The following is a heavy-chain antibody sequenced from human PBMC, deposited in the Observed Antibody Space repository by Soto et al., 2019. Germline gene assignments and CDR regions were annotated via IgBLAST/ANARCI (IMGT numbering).Heavy chain of an antibody. CDR3: ARDAGWLRAPFDY. J-gene: IGHJ4*02. D-gene: IGHD5-12*01. V-gene: IGHV3-21*01. CDR2: ISSSSSYT. CDR1: GFTFSSYS. Sequence: GGSLRLSCAASGFTFSSYSMNWVRQAPGKGLEWVSSISSSSSYTYYADSVKGRFTNSRDNAKNSLYLQMNSLRAEDTAVYYCARDAGWLRAPFDYWGQGTLVTVSS.